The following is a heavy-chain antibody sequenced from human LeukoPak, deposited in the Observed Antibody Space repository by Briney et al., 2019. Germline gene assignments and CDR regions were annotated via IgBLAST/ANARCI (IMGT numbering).Heavy chain of an antibody. CDR3: VRGGGSAYKYNAFDI. CDR2: ISISGTTI. D-gene: IGHD3-22*01. CDR1: GFIFSNYE. V-gene: IGHV3-48*03. Sequence: GGSLRLSCAASGFIFSNYEMNWVRQAPGKGLEWISYISISGTTIYYAESVKGRFTISRDNTKNSLYPQTNSLRAEDTAVYYCVRGGGSAYKYNAFDIWGQGTMVTGSS. J-gene: IGHJ3*02.